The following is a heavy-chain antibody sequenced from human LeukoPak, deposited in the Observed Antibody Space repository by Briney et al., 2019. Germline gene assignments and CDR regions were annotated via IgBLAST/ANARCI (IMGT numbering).Heavy chain of an antibody. D-gene: IGHD6-19*01. J-gene: IGHJ3*01. CDR3: TSNSGWLLDAFDV. CDR2: INGASNDI. Sequence: ASVKVSCKASGYTFPSYTIHWVRQAPGQRLEWMGWINGASNDIRYSQKFQGRVTFTRDTSASITYMELASLRSEDTAVYYCTSNSGWLLDAFDVWGQGTMVTVSS. CDR1: GYTFPSYT. V-gene: IGHV1-3*01.